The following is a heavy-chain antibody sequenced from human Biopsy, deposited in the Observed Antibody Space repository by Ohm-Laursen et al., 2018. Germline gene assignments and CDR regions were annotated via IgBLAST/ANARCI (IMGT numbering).Heavy chain of an antibody. CDR3: ARHGSQGYCTGGSCVDY. CDR2: SHYSGST. D-gene: IGHD2-15*01. V-gene: IGHV4-59*08. Sequence: SETLSLTCTVSGGSIGSDYWAWIRQSPGKGLEWIAYSHYSGSTNYNPSLRHRVTISMDTSKNQFSLKLSSATAADTAVFYCARHGSQGYCTGGSCVDYWGQGALVTVSS. CDR1: GGSIGSDY. J-gene: IGHJ4*02.